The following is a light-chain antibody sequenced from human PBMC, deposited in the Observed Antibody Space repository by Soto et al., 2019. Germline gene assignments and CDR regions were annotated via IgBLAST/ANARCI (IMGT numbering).Light chain of an antibody. V-gene: IGLV1-40*01. CDR1: SSNIGSVYD. J-gene: IGLJ3*02. CDR3: QSYDSSLRGWV. CDR2: GIS. Sequence: QPVLTQPPSVSGAPGQRVTISCTGSSSNIGSVYDVHWYQQLPGTAPKLLIFGISDRPSGVPDRFSGSKSGTSASLAITGLQAEDEADYYCQSYDSSLRGWVFGGGTKLTVL.